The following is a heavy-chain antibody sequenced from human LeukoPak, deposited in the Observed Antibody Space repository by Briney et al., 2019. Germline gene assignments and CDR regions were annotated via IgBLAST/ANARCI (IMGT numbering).Heavy chain of an antibody. CDR2: INHSGST. CDR1: GGSFSGYY. D-gene: IGHD1-26*01. V-gene: IGHV4-34*01. J-gene: IGHJ4*02. Sequence: PSETLSLTCAVYGGSFSGYYWSWIRQPPGKGLEWIGEINHSGSTNYNPSLKSRVTISVDTSKNQFSLKLSSVTAADTAMYYCAGHGIVGATLGDYWGQGTLVAVSS. CDR3: AGHGIVGATLGDY.